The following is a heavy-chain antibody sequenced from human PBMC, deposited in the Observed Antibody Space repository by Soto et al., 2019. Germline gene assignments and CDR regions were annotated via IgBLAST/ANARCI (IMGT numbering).Heavy chain of an antibody. CDR1: GGSISSNTYH. Sequence: SETLSLTCSVSGGSISSNTYHWGWIRQSPGKGLEWIASIHYIGNVFYNPSLKSRVTMSVDTSQNQFSLKLSSVTAADTAVYYCARGMAEEQIFYYFDYWGQGALVTVSS. V-gene: IGHV4-39*01. D-gene: IGHD3-9*01. CDR3: ARGMAEEQIFYYFDY. CDR2: IHYIGNV. J-gene: IGHJ4*02.